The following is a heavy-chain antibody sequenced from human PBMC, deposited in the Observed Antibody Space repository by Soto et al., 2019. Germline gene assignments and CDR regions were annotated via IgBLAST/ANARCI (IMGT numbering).Heavy chain of an antibody. V-gene: IGHV4-34*01. CDR3: ARSGSSWPYYYYGMDV. CDR2: INHSGST. Sequence: SETLSLTCAVYGGSFSGYYWSWIRQPPGKGLEWIGEINHSGSTNYNPSLKSRVTISVDTSKNQFSLKLSSVTAADTAVYYCARSGSSWPYYYYGMDVWGQGTTVTVSS. J-gene: IGHJ6*02. D-gene: IGHD6-13*01. CDR1: GGSFSGYY.